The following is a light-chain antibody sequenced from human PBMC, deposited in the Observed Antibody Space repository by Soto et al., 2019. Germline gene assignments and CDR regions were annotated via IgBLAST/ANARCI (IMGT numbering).Light chain of an antibody. CDR2: GIS. CDR3: QQYSKWPIT. J-gene: IGKJ5*01. CDR1: QSVDST. Sequence: EIVMTQSPATLSVSPGYKSTLSCRASQSVDSTISWYQQHPGQPPRLLIYGISTRATGIPARFSGSGSGTEFSLTISSLQSEDFAVYYCQQYSKWPITFGQGTRLEIK. V-gene: IGKV3-15*01.